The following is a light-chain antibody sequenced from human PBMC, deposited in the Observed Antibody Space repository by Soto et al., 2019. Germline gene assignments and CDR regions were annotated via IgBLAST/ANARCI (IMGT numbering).Light chain of an antibody. CDR1: QGISTY. CDR2: DVS. Sequence: DIQMTQSPSSLSASLGDRVTISCRASQGISTYLAWYQQKPGKAPTLLISDVSRLESGVPSRFSGSGSGTDFTLTISSLQPEDFATYYCQQSYSTLFTFGQGTRL. CDR3: QQSYSTLFT. J-gene: IGKJ5*01. V-gene: IGKV1-39*01.